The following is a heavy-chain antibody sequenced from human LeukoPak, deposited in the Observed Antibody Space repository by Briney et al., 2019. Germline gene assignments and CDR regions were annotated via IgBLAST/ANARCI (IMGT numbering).Heavy chain of an antibody. CDR3: EKVFSRSFDY. CDR2: VTGDGDTT. CDR1: GIIFSGYA. J-gene: IGHJ4*02. V-gene: IGHV3-23*01. Sequence: GGSLRLSCAASGIIFSGYAMSWVRQAPGKGLEWVSSVTGDGDTTYYADSVKGRFTISRDNSKNTLSLQMSSLRAEDTALYYCEKVFSRSFDYWGQGTPVTVSS. D-gene: IGHD2-2*01.